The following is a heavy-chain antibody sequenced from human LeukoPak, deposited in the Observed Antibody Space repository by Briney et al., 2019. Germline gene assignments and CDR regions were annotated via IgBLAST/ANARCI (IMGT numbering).Heavy chain of an antibody. V-gene: IGHV3-48*04. CDR2: ISSSSSTI. CDR3: ARESYSHFDY. Sequence: GESLRLSCAASGFTFSTFIMNWVRQAPGKGLEWVSYISSSSSTIYYADSVKGRFTISRDNAMNSLYLHMNSLRVEDTAVYYCARESYSHFDYWGQGTTVTVSS. CDR1: GFTFSTFI. D-gene: IGHD3-10*01. J-gene: IGHJ4*03.